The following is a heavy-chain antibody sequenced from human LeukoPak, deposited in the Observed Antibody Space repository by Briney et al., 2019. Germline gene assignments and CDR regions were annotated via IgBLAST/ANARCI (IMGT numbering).Heavy chain of an antibody. CDR3: ANRAAAPLNIPFDY. J-gene: IGHJ4*02. CDR1: GFTFSSYW. CDR2: ISGSGGST. D-gene: IGHD6-13*01. Sequence: PGGSLRLSCAASGFTFSSYWMSWVRQAPGKGLEWVSAISGSGGSTYYADSVKGRFTISRDNSKNTLYLQMNSLRAEDTAVYYCANRAAAPLNIPFDYWGQGTLVTVSS. V-gene: IGHV3-23*01.